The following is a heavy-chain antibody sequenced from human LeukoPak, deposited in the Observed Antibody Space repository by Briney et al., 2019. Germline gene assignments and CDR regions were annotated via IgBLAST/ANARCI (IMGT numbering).Heavy chain of an antibody. J-gene: IGHJ3*02. D-gene: IGHD3-22*01. CDR1: GGSISSSSYY. CDR3: AKHGVIVGFIDVFVI. V-gene: IGHV4-39*01. Sequence: SETLSLTCTVSGGSISSSSYYWGWIRQPPGKGLEWIGSIYYSGSTYYNPSLKSRVTISVDTSKNQFSLKLSSVTAADTAVYYCAKHGVIVGFIDVFVIWGKGTMVTVSS. CDR2: IYYSGST.